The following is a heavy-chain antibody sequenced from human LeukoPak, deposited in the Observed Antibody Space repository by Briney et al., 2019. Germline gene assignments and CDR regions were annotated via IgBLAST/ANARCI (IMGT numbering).Heavy chain of an antibody. CDR1: GGSISSGDIY. CDR3: ARARGSNNSGYYGAYFDY. CDR2: IHYSGST. V-gene: IGHV4-31*03. D-gene: IGHD3-22*01. Sequence: SQTLSLTCTVSGGSISSGDIYWSWIRQHPGEGLEWIGYIHYSGSTYNNPSLKSRLTTSVDTSKNQFSLNLRSVAAADTAVYYCARARGSNNSGYYGAYFDYWGQGTLVTVSS. J-gene: IGHJ4*02.